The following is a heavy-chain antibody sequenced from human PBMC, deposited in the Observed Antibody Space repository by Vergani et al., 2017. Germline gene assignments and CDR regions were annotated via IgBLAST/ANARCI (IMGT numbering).Heavy chain of an antibody. Sequence: QVQLVQSGAEVKKPGSSVKVSCKASGGTFSSYAISWVRQAPGQGLEWMGRIIPILGTANYAQKFQGRVTITADESTGTAYMELSSLRSEDTAGYYCAGDQERCSSTSCYGWFDPWGQGTLVTVSS. CDR1: GGTFSSYA. CDR3: AGDQERCSSTSCYGWFDP. J-gene: IGHJ5*02. V-gene: IGHV1-69*11. CDR2: IIPILGTA. D-gene: IGHD2-2*01.